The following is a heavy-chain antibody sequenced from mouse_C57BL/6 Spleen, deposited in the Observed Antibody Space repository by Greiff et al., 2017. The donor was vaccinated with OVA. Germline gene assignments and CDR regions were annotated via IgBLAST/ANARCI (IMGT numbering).Heavy chain of an antibody. Sequence: VPWVESGGGLVKPGGSLKLSCAASGFPFGSSALSWVRQTPEKGLEWVATFSDGGSFTYYPDNVKGRFTISRDKAKNNRYLQMSNLKSEDTDMYYCARRNWDYDFDYWGQGTTLTVSS. J-gene: IGHJ2*01. V-gene: IGHV5-4*01. CDR1: GFPFGSSA. CDR3: ARRNWDYDFDY. CDR2: FSDGGSFT. D-gene: IGHD4-1*01.